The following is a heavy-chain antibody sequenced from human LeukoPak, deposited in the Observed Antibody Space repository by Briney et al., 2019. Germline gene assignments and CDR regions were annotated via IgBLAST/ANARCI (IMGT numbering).Heavy chain of an antibody. CDR1: GYTFTGYY. V-gene: IGHV1-2*02. CDR3: ARPSPSVAHDWFDP. CDR2: INPNSGGT. J-gene: IGHJ5*02. D-gene: IGHD2-15*01. Sequence: SVKVSCKASGYTFTGYYMHWVRQAPGQGLEWMGWINPNSGGTNYAQKFQGRVTMTRDTSISTAYMELSRLRSDDTAVYYCARPSPSVAHDWFDPWGQGTLVTVSS.